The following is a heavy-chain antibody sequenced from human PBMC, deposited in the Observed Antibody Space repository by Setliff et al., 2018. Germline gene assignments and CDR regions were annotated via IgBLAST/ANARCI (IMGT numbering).Heavy chain of an antibody. CDR3: ATLPLITMVRGVIPEGAPHMDV. J-gene: IGHJ6*02. D-gene: IGHD3-10*01. V-gene: IGHV1-69-2*01. CDR2: VDPEDGET. CDR1: GYTFTDYY. Sequence: ASVKVSCKASGYTFTDYYMHWVQQAPGKGLEWMGRVDPEDGETIYAEKFQGRVTTTADTSTDTAYMELSSLRSEDTAVYYGATLPLITMVRGVIPEGAPHMDVWGPGTTVTVS.